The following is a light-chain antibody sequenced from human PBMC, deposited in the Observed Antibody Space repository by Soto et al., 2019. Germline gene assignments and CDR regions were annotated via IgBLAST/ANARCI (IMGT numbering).Light chain of an antibody. Sequence: ESILTQTPATLSLSPGERATLSCGASQSVSSSYVAWYQHRPGLAPRPLIPDASSRATGIPDRFSGSGSGTDFTLIISRLEPEDVAGYYSQVYGYPFVGFGHRAKPDIK. CDR1: QSVSSSY. V-gene: IGKV3D-20*01. CDR2: DAS. CDR3: QVYGYPFVG. J-gene: IGKJ1*01.